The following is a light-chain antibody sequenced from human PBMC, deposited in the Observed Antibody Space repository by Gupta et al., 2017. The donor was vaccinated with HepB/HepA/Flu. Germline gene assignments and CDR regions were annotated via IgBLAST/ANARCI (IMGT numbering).Light chain of an antibody. Sequence: QLVLTHSPSVSASLAASVNLTCPLSSSHASSGIACHQLQPDSGPRFWLRVISDGSHNRGDGIPDCFAGSTSGTARLTPISRLQSEDDAYYYCQKWNTGTRVFGGGTKLTVL. CDR3: QKWNTGTRV. J-gene: IGLJ3*02. V-gene: IGLV4-69*01. CDR1: SSHASSG. CDR2: VISDGSH.